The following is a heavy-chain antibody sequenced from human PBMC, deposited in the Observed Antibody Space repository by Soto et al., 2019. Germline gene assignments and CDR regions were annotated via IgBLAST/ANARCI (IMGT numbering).Heavy chain of an antibody. J-gene: IGHJ6*02. CDR2: IYTNGGT. CDR1: GGSINGYF. Sequence: QVQLQESGPGLVKPSETLSLTCTVSGGSINGYFWSWTRQPAGEGLEWIGRIYTNGGTNYNPSLKSRVAMSIDASKNQFSLMLTSVTAADTAVYYCAREGTDYSGYYYGMDVWGQGSTVTVSS. CDR3: AREGTDYSGYYYGMDV. D-gene: IGHD4-4*01. V-gene: IGHV4-4*07.